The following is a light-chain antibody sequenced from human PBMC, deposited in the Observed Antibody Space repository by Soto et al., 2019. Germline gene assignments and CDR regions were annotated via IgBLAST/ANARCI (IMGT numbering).Light chain of an antibody. CDR2: DAS. J-gene: IGKJ4*01. V-gene: IGKV3-11*01. Sequence: EIVLTQSPATLSLSPGDRATLSCRASQSISSFLAWYQQKPGQVPRLLIYDASNRATGIPARFAGSVSGTDFALTISSLEPEDVAVYYCQQRSPQLTVGGGTKVEIK. CDR1: QSISSF. CDR3: QQRSPQLT.